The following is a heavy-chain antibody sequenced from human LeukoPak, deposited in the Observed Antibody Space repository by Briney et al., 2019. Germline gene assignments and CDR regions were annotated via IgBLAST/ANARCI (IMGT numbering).Heavy chain of an antibody. J-gene: IGHJ4*02. D-gene: IGHD2-21*02. V-gene: IGHV4-4*02. Sequence: SGTLSLTCAVSGGSISSSNWWSWVRQPPGKELEWIGEIYHSGSTNYNPSLKSRVTISVDKSKNQFSLKLSSVTAADTAVYYCARQLAYCGGDCYFYWGQGTLVTVSS. CDR1: GGSISSSNW. CDR2: IYHSGST. CDR3: ARQLAYCGGDCYFY.